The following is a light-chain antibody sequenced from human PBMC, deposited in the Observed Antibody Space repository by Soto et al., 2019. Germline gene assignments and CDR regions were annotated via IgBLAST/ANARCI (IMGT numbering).Light chain of an antibody. CDR3: QLYGSSPRT. CDR1: QSVRSSN. CDR2: GAS. J-gene: IGKJ2*01. Sequence: EIVLTQSPGTLSLSPGERTTLSCRASQSVRSSNLAWYQQKPGQAPRLLIYGASSRATGIPDRFSGSGSGTDFTLTISRREPEDFAVYYCQLYGSSPRTFGQGTKLEIK. V-gene: IGKV3-20*01.